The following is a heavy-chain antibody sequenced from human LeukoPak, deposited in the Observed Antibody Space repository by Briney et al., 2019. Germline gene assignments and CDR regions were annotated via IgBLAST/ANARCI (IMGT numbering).Heavy chain of an antibody. V-gene: IGHV6-1*01. CDR3: ARGSPFDY. J-gene: IGHJ4*02. CDR2: TYYRSKWYN. D-gene: IGHD3-10*01. Sequence: SQTLSLTCAISGDSVSTASNAWYWIRQSPSRGLEWLGRTYYRSKWYNDYAVSVKSRITISPDTSKNQFSLQLNSVTPEDTAVYYCARGSPFDYWGQGTLVTVSS. CDR1: GDSVSTASNA.